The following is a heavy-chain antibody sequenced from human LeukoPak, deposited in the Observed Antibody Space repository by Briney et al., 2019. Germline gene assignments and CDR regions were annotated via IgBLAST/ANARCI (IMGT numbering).Heavy chain of an antibody. J-gene: IGHJ5*02. CDR1: GYSFTSYW. D-gene: IGHD3-22*01. CDR2: IYPGDSDT. Sequence: GESLKISCKGSGYSFTSYWVGWVRQMPGKGLGWLGIIYPGDSDTRYSPSFQGQVIISADKSISTAYLQWSSLKASDTAMYYCARRTVDSSGYYWFDPWGQGTLVTVSS. CDR3: ARRTVDSSGYYWFDP. V-gene: IGHV5-51*01.